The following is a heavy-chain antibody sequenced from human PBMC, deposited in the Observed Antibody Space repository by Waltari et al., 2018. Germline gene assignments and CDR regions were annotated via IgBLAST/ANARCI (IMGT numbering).Heavy chain of an antibody. D-gene: IGHD1-1*01. CDR2: IYHSGST. J-gene: IGHJ4*02. Sequence: QVQLQESGPGLVKPSETLSLTCTVSGYSISSGYYWGWIRQPPGKGLEWIGSIYHSGSTYYNPSLKRRVTISVDTSKNHFSLKLSSVTAADTAVYYCARDSRWNPLFDYWGQGTLVTVSS. CDR3: ARDSRWNPLFDY. V-gene: IGHV4-38-2*02. CDR1: GYSISSGYY.